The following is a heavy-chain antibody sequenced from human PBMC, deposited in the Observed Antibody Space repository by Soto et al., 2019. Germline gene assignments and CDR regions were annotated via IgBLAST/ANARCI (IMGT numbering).Heavy chain of an antibody. V-gene: IGHV3-30*04. D-gene: IGHD3-10*01. Sequence: GGSLRLSCAASGFTFSDYAIHWVRQTPGKGLEWVAIISYDGILKYYADSVKGRFTISRDTSKSALYLQMNSLRPEDTAVYYCAKDFKISGGHYGSLNYYYGMDVWGQGTTVTVSS. CDR3: AKDFKISGGHYGSLNYYYGMDV. CDR1: GFTFSDYA. CDR2: ISYDGILK. J-gene: IGHJ6*02.